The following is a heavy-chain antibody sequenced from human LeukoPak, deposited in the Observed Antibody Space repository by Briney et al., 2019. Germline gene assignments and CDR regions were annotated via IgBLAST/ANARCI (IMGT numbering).Heavy chain of an antibody. CDR2: IYTSGSP. D-gene: IGHD5-24*01. V-gene: IGHV4-4*07. CDR1: GGSISSYY. Sequence: KPSETLSLTCTVSGGSISSYYWTWIRQPAGKGLEWIGRIYTSGSPSYNPSLNSRVTMSLDTSNNQFSLRLTSVTAADTAVYYCARGRDGTSTFDYWGQGILVTVSS. J-gene: IGHJ4*02. CDR3: ARGRDGTSTFDY.